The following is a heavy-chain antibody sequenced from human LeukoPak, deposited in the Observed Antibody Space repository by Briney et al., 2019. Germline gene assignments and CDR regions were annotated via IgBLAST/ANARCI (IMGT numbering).Heavy chain of an antibody. CDR2: INLNSGGT. D-gene: IGHD4-17*01. J-gene: IGHJ4*02. CDR3: ARDLEDDYGDYVPLGY. Sequence: ASVKVSCKASGYTFTGYYMHWVRQAPGQGLEWMGWINLNSGGTNYAQKFQGRVTMTRDTSISTAYMELSRLRSDDTAVYYCARDLEDDYGDYVPLGYWGQGTLVTVSS. V-gene: IGHV1-2*02. CDR1: GYTFTGYY.